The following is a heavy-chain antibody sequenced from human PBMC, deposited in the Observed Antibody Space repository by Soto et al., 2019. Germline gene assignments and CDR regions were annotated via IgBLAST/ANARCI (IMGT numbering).Heavy chain of an antibody. CDR2: ISAYNGNT. Sequence: ASVKVSSKASGYTFTSYGISWVRQAPGQGLEWMGWISAYNGNTNYAQKLQGRVTMTTDTSTSTAYMELRSLRSDDTAVYYCARVVPLYYYDSSGYDYWGQGTLVTVSS. J-gene: IGHJ4*02. D-gene: IGHD3-22*01. CDR1: GYTFTSYG. CDR3: ARVVPLYYYDSSGYDY. V-gene: IGHV1-18*01.